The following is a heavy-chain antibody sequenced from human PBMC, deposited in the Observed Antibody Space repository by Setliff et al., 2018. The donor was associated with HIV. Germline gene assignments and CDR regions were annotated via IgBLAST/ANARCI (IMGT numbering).Heavy chain of an antibody. V-gene: IGHV1-18*01. J-gene: IGHJ5*01. D-gene: IGHD3-22*01. CDR1: GYTFINYG. CDR3: ARYDMPSSDSSGYYYDS. Sequence: GASVKVSCKASGYTFINYGITWVRQAPGQGLEWMGWISVDKGDTNYAQKLQGRVTMTTDTSTSTAYMELRSLRSDDTAVYYCARYDMPSSDSSGYYYDSWGQGTLVTVSS. CDR2: ISVDKGDT.